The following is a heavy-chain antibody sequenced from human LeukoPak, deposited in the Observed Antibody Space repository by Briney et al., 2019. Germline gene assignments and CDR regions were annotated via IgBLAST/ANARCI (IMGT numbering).Heavy chain of an antibody. J-gene: IGHJ6*02. V-gene: IGHV3-23*01. CDR1: GFTFSSYA. Sequence: GGSLRLSCAASGFTFSSYAMSWVPQAPGKGLEWVSAISGSGGSTCYTDSVKGRFTISRDNSKNTLYLQMNSLRAEDTAVYYCAKVSYCSSTSCYGYYYGMDVWGQGTTVTVSS. D-gene: IGHD2-2*01. CDR2: ISGSGGST. CDR3: AKVSYCSSTSCYGYYYGMDV.